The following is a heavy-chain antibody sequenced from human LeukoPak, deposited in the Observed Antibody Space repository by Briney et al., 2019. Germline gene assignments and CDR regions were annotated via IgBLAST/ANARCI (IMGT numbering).Heavy chain of an antibody. V-gene: IGHV4-59*01. Sequence: SETLSLTCTVSGGSISSYYWSWIRQPPGEGLEWIGYIYYSGSTNYNPSLKSRVTISVDTSKNQFSLKLSSVTAADTAVYYCARDYHGDYFDYWGQGTLVAVSS. CDR1: GGSISSYY. CDR2: IYYSGST. CDR3: ARDYHGDYFDY. D-gene: IGHD4-17*01. J-gene: IGHJ4*02.